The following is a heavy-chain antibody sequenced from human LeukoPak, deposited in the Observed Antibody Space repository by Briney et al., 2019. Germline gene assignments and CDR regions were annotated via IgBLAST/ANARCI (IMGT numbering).Heavy chain of an antibody. CDR3: ARRPIGIVGPTTFDY. V-gene: IGHV4-39*01. CDR2: FYYSGST. J-gene: IGHJ4*02. D-gene: IGHD1-26*01. CDR1: GGSISSSSYY. Sequence: SETLSLTCTVSGGSISSSSYYWGWIRQPPGKGLEWIGNFYYSGSTYYNPSFKSRVTISVDTSKNQFSLKLSSVTAADTAVYYCARRPIGIVGPTTFDYWGQGTLVTVSS.